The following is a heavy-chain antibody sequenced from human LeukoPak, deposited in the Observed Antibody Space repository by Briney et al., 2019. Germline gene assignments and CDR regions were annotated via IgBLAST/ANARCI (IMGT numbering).Heavy chain of an antibody. Sequence: SETLSLTCAVYGGSFSGYYWSWIRQPPGKGLEWIGEINHSGSTNYNPSLKSRVTISVDTSKNQFSLKLSSVTAADTAVYYCARESIHRALNYWGQGTLVTVSS. J-gene: IGHJ4*02. CDR3: ARESIHRALNY. D-gene: IGHD5-18*01. V-gene: IGHV4-34*01. CDR2: INHSGST. CDR1: GGSFSGYY.